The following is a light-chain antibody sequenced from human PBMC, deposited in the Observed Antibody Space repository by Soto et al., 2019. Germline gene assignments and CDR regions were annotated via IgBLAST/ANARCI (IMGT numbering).Light chain of an antibody. V-gene: IGKV1-5*03. CDR1: QTIDSW. J-gene: IGKJ5*01. CDR2: KAS. Sequence: DIQMTQSPSTLSASVGDRVTITCRASQTIDSWLAWYQQRPGKPPNLLIYKASTLASGVPSRFSGSGSGTEFTLSISSLQPEDFATYYCQQGYSTTPITFGQGTRLEIK. CDR3: QQGYSTTPIT.